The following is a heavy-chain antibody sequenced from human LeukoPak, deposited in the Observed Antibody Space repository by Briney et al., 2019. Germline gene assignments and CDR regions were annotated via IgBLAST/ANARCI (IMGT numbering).Heavy chain of an antibody. CDR3: AKENEGYSYGYAVDY. D-gene: IGHD5-18*01. CDR1: GFTFSSYA. Sequence: PGGSLRLSCAASGFTFSSYAMDWVRQAPGKELEWVSYISGSGGSTYYADSVKGRFTISRDNSKNTLYLQMNSLRAEDTAVYYCAKENEGYSYGYAVDYWGQGTLVTVSS. J-gene: IGHJ4*02. CDR2: ISGSGGST. V-gene: IGHV3-23*01.